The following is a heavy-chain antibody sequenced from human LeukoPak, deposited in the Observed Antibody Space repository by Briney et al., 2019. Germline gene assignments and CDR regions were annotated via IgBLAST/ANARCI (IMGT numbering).Heavy chain of an antibody. CDR1: GGSISSSGYY. CDR2: ISYSGST. D-gene: IGHD3-22*01. J-gene: IGHJ4*02. Sequence: PSGTLSLTCTVSGGSISSSGYYWGWIRQPPGKGLEWIGSISYSGSTYYNPSLRSRVTIFVDTSKNQFSLKLTSVTAADTAVYYCAAYYYDSSGYLGCGQGTLVTVSS. V-gene: IGHV4-39*01. CDR3: AAYYYDSSGYLG.